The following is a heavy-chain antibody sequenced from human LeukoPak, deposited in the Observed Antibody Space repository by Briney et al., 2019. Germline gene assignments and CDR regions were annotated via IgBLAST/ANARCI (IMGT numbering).Heavy chain of an antibody. CDR1: GFTFSGHA. CDR3: LPGLGAKNYFDY. V-gene: IGHV3-30*03. J-gene: IGHJ4*02. D-gene: IGHD1-26*01. CDR2: ISHDGSYQ. Sequence: PGMSLRLSCAASGFTFSGHAMHWVRQAPGKGLELLAYISHDGSYQYHVDSVKGRFTVSRDNSKNTLYLQMNSLSAEDSAVYYCLPGLGAKNYFDYWGQGTLVTVSS.